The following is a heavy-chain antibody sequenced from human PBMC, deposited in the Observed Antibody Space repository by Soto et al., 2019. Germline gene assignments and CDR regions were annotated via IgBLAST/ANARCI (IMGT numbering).Heavy chain of an antibody. CDR1: GYTFASYD. V-gene: IGHV1-8*01. Sequence: ASVKVSCKASGYTFASYDINWVRQATGQGLEWMGWMNPNSGNIGYAQKFQGRVTMTRNTSISTAYMELSSLRSEDTAVYYCARGEHRITIFGVVPNDAFDIWGQGTMVTVSS. CDR3: ARGEHRITIFGVVPNDAFDI. D-gene: IGHD3-3*01. CDR2: MNPNSGNI. J-gene: IGHJ3*02.